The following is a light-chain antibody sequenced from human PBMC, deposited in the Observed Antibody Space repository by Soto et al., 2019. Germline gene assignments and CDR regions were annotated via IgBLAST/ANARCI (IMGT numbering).Light chain of an antibody. Sequence: QSVLTQPASVSGSPGRSITISCTGTSSDVGGYNYVSWYQQHPGKAPKLMIYDVSNRPSGVSNRFSGSKSGNTASLTISGLQAEDEADYYCSSYTSSSCYVFGTGTKVTVL. CDR1: SSDVGGYNY. J-gene: IGLJ1*01. CDR3: SSYTSSSCYV. CDR2: DVS. V-gene: IGLV2-14*01.